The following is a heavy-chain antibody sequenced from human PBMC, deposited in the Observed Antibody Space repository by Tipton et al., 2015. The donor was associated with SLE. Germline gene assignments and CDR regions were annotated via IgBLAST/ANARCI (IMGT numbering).Heavy chain of an antibody. CDR2: IIPSFDTT. CDR1: GGTFSTSA. V-gene: IGHV1-69*01. Sequence: QLVQSGAEVKRPGSSVKVSCKASGGTFSTSAINWVRQAPGQGLEWMGGIIPSFDTTNYGQKFQGRVSITADESTSTAYLELRSLRSDDTAVYYCAGGGGHYYGSSGHQGDYYMDVWGKGTTVTVSS. CDR3: AGGGGHYYGSSGHQGDYYMDV. D-gene: IGHD3-22*01. J-gene: IGHJ6*03.